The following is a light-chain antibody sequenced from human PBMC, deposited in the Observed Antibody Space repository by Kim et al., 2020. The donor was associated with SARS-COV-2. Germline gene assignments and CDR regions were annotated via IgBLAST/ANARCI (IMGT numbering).Light chain of an antibody. CDR3: QQYGRSPT. J-gene: IGKJ1*01. CDR1: QCIRTDD. Sequence: LSPCETATRSCSASQCIRTDDLAWFQHKPGQAPRVLMYESFIRATDIPDMFSGSGSGTVFTLTISSVEPEDSAVYFCQQYGRSPTFGQGTKVEIK. CDR2: ESF. V-gene: IGKV3-20*01.